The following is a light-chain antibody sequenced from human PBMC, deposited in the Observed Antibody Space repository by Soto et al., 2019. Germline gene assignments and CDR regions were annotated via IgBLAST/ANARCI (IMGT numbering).Light chain of an antibody. V-gene: IGLV2-14*02. CDR1: SSDIGSYNL. CDR2: DVS. Sequence: QSALTQPASGAGSPGQSITISCTGTSSDIGSYNLVSWYQQHPGEAPKLMIYDVSKRPSGVSNRFSGSKSGNTASLTISGLQAEDEADYHCCSYAGSYTLWVFGGGTKLTVL. J-gene: IGLJ3*02. CDR3: CSYAGSYTLWV.